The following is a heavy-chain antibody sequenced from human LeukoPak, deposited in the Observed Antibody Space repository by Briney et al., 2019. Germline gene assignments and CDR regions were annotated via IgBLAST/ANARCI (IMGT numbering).Heavy chain of an antibody. V-gene: IGHV1-8*01. J-gene: IGHJ5*02. CDR1: GYTFTSYD. Sequence: VASVKVSCKAPGYTFTSYDINWVRQATGQGLEWMGWMNPNSGNTGYAQKFQGRVTMTRNTSISTAYMELSSLRSEDTAVYYCARALYYDFWSGYYHWFDPWGQGTLVTVSS. CDR3: ARALYYDFWSGYYHWFDP. D-gene: IGHD3-3*01. CDR2: MNPNSGNT.